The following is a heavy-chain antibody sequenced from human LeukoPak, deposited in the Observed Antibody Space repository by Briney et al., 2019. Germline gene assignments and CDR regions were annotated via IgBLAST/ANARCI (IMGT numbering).Heavy chain of an antibody. V-gene: IGHV1-69*13. D-gene: IGHD6-6*01. Sequence: PSVKVSCKASGGTFSSYAISWVRQAPGQGLEWMGGIIPIFGTANYAQKFQGRVTITADESTSTAYMELSSLRSEGTAVYYCARAGVAARLTPFDYWGQGTLVTVSS. CDR2: IIPIFGTA. CDR3: ARAGVAARLTPFDY. CDR1: GGTFSSYA. J-gene: IGHJ4*02.